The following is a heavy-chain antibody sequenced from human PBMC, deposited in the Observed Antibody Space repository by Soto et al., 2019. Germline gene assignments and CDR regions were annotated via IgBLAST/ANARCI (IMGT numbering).Heavy chain of an antibody. CDR2: TYYRSKWYN. V-gene: IGHV6-1*01. Sequence: SQTLSLTGAISGDSVSSNSAAWNWIRQSPSRGLEWLGRTYYRSKWYNDYAVSVKSRITINPDTSKNQFSLQLNSVTPEDTAVYYCARVAHRYCSSTSCYKDYYYYYYMDVWGKGTTVTVSS. J-gene: IGHJ6*03. D-gene: IGHD2-2*02. CDR1: GDSVSSNSAA. CDR3: ARVAHRYCSSTSCYKDYYYYYYMDV.